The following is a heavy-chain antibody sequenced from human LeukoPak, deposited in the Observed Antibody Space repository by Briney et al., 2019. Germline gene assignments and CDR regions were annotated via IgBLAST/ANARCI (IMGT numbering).Heavy chain of an antibody. J-gene: IGHJ4*02. CDR1: GYTFTSYY. V-gene: IGHV1-46*01. CDR3: ASAPRYDILTGYYLNY. D-gene: IGHD3-9*01. Sequence: GASVTVSCKASGYTFTSYYMHWVRQAPGQGLEWMGIINPSGGSTSYAQKFQGRVTMTRDTSTSTVYMELSSLRSEDTAVYYCASAPRYDILTGYYLNYWGQGTLVTVSS. CDR2: INPSGGST.